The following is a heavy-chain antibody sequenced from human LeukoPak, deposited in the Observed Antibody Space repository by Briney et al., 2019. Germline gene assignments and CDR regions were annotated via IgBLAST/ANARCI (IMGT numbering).Heavy chain of an antibody. D-gene: IGHD3-10*01. Sequence: SETLSLTCAVYGGSFSGYYWSWIRQPPGKGLEWIGEINHSGSTNYNPSLKSRVTISVDTSKNQFSLKLSSVTAADTAVYYCARVPMVRGVTLPPIDYWGQGTLVTVSS. V-gene: IGHV4-34*01. CDR3: ARVPMVRGVTLPPIDY. CDR2: INHSGST. CDR1: GGSFSGYY. J-gene: IGHJ4*02.